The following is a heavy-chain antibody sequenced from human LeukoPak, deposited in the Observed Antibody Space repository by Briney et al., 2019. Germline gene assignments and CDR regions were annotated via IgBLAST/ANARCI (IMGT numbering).Heavy chain of an antibody. CDR3: ARDWNGLVDY. J-gene: IGHJ4*02. CDR2: INPNNGGT. D-gene: IGHD1-1*01. CDR1: GYTFTSYD. V-gene: IGHV1-2*06. Sequence: ASVKVSCKASGYTFTSYDINWVRQATGQGLEWMGRINPNNGGTNSAQKFQGRVTMTRDTSISTAYMELSNLRSDGTAVYYCARDWNGLVDYWGQGTLVTVSS.